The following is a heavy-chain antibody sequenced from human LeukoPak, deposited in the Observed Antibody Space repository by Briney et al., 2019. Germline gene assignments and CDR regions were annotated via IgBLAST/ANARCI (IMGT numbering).Heavy chain of an antibody. J-gene: IGHJ4*02. CDR3: ARVLETDCSGGSCYSGLDY. V-gene: IGHV3-21*01. CDR2: ISRTGNYI. CDR1: GFTFSRYN. D-gene: IGHD2-15*01. Sequence: GGSLRLSCAASGFTFSRYNMNCVRQAPGKGLEWVSSISRTGNYIYYADSVKGRFTISRDKAQNSLFLQMNSLRVEDTAVYYCARVLETDCSGGSCYSGLDYWGQGTLVTVSS.